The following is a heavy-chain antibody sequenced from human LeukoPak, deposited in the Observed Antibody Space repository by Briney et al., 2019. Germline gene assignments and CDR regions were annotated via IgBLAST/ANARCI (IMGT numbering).Heavy chain of an antibody. V-gene: IGHV3-21*01. Sequence: GGSLRLSCAASGFTFSSYIMNWVRQAPGKGLDWVSSISSSSSYIYYAGSVKGRFTISRDNAKNSLYLQMNSLRAEETAVYYCARCVVVPAAMGGYRPDYYGMDVWGQGTTVTVSS. J-gene: IGHJ6*02. CDR1: GFTFSSYI. CDR3: ARCVVVPAAMGGYRPDYYGMDV. CDR2: ISSSSSYI. D-gene: IGHD2-2*01.